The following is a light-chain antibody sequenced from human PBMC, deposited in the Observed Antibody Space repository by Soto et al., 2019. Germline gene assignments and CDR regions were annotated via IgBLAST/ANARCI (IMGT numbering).Light chain of an antibody. CDR1: SRDVGGYNY. V-gene: IGLV2-11*01. J-gene: IGLJ2*01. Sequence: QSVLTQPASVSGSPGQSITISCTGTSRDVGGYNYVSWYQQHPGKAPKLMIYDVSKRPSGVPDRFSGSKSGNTASLTISGLQAEDEADYYCCSYAGSYTLVFGGGTKLTVL. CDR2: DVS. CDR3: CSYAGSYTLV.